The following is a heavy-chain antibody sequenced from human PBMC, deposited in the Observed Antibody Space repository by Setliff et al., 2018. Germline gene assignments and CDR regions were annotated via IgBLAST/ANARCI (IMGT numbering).Heavy chain of an antibody. Sequence: SETLSLTCTVSGGSISSYYWSWIRQPAGKGLEWIGLIYTSGSTNYNPSPKSRVTISVDTSKNQFSLKLSSVTAADTAVYYCARDLQLSSWFDPWGQGTLVTVSS. CDR3: ARDLQLSSWFDP. D-gene: IGHD1-1*01. CDR1: GGSISSYY. CDR2: IYTSGST. V-gene: IGHV4-4*07. J-gene: IGHJ5*02.